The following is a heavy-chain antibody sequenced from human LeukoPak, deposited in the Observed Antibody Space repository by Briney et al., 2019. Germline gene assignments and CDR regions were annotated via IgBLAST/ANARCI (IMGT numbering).Heavy chain of an antibody. CDR1: GGSISNYY. CDR3: ARGRPMITFGGVIDYFDY. CDR2: IYHSGST. V-gene: IGHV4-38-2*02. D-gene: IGHD3-16*02. Sequence: SETLSLTCTVSGGSISNYYWNWIRQPPGKGLEWIGSIYHSGSTYYNPSLKSRVTISVDTSKNQFSLKLSSVTAADTAVYYCARGRPMITFGGVIDYFDYWGQGTLVTVSS. J-gene: IGHJ4*02.